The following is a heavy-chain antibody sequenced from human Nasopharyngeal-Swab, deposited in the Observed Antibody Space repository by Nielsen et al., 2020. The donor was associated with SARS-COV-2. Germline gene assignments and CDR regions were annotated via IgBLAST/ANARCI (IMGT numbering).Heavy chain of an antibody. J-gene: IGHJ5*02. CDR3: ARTHNWIDP. Sequence: WIRQPPGKGLEWIGSVYYGLAIQYSPSLKSRATISIDTSKNQLSLEVTSVTVADTAVYYCARTHNWIDPWGQGTLDTVSS. CDR2: VYYGLAI. V-gene: IGHV4-39*01.